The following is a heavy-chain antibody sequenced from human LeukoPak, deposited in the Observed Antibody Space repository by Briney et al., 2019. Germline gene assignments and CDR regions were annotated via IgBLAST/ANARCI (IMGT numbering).Heavy chain of an antibody. D-gene: IGHD3-3*01. CDR1: GGSFSGYY. CDR3: ARGLTFYDFWSGYYTAPRSWFDP. J-gene: IGHJ5*02. CDR2: INHSGST. V-gene: IGHV4-34*01. Sequence: SETLSPTCAVYGGSFSGYYWSWIRQPPGKGLEWIGEINHSGSTNYNPSLKSQVTISVDTSKNQFSLKLSSVTAADTAVYYCARGLTFYDFWSGYYTAPRSWFDPWGQGTLVTVSS.